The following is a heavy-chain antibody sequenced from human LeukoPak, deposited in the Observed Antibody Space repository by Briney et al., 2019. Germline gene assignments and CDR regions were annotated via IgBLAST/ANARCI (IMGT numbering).Heavy chain of an antibody. D-gene: IGHD3-22*01. CDR1: GFTFSNAW. Sequence: TGGSLRLSCAASGFTFSNAWMSWVRQAPGKGLEWVGRIKRKTDGETTDYAAPVKGRFTISRDDSKNTLYLQMNSLKTDDTAVYYCTTDGYYYDSSGYYDIDWGQGTLVTVSS. CDR3: TTDGYYYDSSGYYDID. CDR2: IKRKTDGETT. J-gene: IGHJ4*02. V-gene: IGHV3-15*01.